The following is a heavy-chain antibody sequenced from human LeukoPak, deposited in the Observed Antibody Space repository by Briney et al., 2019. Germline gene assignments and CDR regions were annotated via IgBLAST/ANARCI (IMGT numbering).Heavy chain of an antibody. CDR2: ISYDGPIK. Sequence: GGSLRLSCAASGFTFSSYGMHWVRQAPGKGLEWVALISYDGPIKYYADSVKGRFTISRDNAKNSLYLQMNSLRAEDTALYYCAREQGMVRGSWFDPWGQGTLVTVSS. V-gene: IGHV3-30*03. D-gene: IGHD3-10*01. CDR1: GFTFSSYG. J-gene: IGHJ5*02. CDR3: AREQGMVRGSWFDP.